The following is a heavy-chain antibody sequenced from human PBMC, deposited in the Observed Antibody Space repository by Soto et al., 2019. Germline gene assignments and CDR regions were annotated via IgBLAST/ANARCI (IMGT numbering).Heavy chain of an antibody. D-gene: IGHD1-7*01. CDR3: ARDWNSSLKNWFDP. V-gene: IGHV6-1*01. Sequence: PSQTLSLTCVISGDSVSSDSAAWNWIRQSPSRGLEWLGRTYYRSKWYNDYALSVSSRITINPDTSKNHFSLQLSSVTPEDTAVYYCARDWNSSLKNWFDPWGQGTLVTVSS. J-gene: IGHJ5*02. CDR1: GDSVSSDSAA. CDR2: TYYRSKWYN.